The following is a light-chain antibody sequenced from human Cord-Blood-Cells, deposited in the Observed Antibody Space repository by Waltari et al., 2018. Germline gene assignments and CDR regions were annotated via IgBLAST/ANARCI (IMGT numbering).Light chain of an antibody. Sequence: QSALTQPASVSGSPGLSITISCTGTSSDAGGYNYVSWYQQPPGKAPKLLIYDVSKRPSRVSNRFSGSKPGNTASLTISGLQAEDEADYYCSSYTSSSTYVFGTGTKVTVL. CDR2: DVS. J-gene: IGLJ1*01. CDR1: SSDAGGYNY. V-gene: IGLV2-14*01. CDR3: SSYTSSSTYV.